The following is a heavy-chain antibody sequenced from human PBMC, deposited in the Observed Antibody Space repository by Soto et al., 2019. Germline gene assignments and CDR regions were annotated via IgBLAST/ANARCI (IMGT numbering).Heavy chain of an antibody. Sequence: QLQLQESGPGLVKPSETLSLTCTVSGGSISSSSYYWGWIRQPPGKGLEWIGSIYYSGSTYYNPSLKSRVTISVDTSKNQFSLKLSSVTAADTAVYYCARLRPNYEEYNWFDPWGQGTLVTVSS. CDR3: ARLRPNYEEYNWFDP. J-gene: IGHJ5*02. D-gene: IGHD3-3*01. CDR2: IYYSGST. CDR1: GGSISSSSYY. V-gene: IGHV4-39*01.